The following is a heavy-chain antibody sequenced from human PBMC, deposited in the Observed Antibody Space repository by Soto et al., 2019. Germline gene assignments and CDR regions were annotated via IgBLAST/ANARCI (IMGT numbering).Heavy chain of an antibody. Sequence: SETLSLTCTVSCVSIMRYYWSWIWQSPGNGLEWLVYTYDGGSTSYNPSLRSRVTISAYTSENQFSLKLSSVTAADTAVYYCARAPTYSYGSGSPYYFYAMDVWGQGTTVT. CDR2: TYDGGST. V-gene: IGHV4-59*01. D-gene: IGHD3-10*01. CDR1: CVSIMRYY. J-gene: IGHJ6*02. CDR3: ARAPTYSYGSGSPYYFYAMDV.